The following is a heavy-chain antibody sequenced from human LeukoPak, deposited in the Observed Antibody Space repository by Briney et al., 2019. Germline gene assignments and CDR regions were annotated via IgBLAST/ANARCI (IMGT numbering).Heavy chain of an antibody. Sequence: SETLSLTCTVSGGSISSSSYYWGWIRQPPGKGLEWIGSIYYSGSTYYNPSLKSRVTISVDTSKNQFSLKLSSVTAADTAVYYCAGGNSGSYYYWGQGTLVTVSS. D-gene: IGHD1-26*01. CDR1: GGSISSSSYY. CDR3: AGGNSGSYYY. CDR2: IYYSGST. J-gene: IGHJ4*02. V-gene: IGHV4-39*01.